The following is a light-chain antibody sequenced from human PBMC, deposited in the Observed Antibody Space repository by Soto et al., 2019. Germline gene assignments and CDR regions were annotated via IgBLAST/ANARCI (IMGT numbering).Light chain of an antibody. V-gene: IGKV1-9*01. Sequence: DIQLTQSPSFLSASVGDRVTITCRASHGISTYLAWYQQKPGKAPKLLIYAASTLQTGVPSRFSGSGSGTEFTLTISSLQPEDFATYYCQHLNSYPLTFGGGTKVEI. CDR1: HGISTY. CDR3: QHLNSYPLT. CDR2: AAS. J-gene: IGKJ4*01.